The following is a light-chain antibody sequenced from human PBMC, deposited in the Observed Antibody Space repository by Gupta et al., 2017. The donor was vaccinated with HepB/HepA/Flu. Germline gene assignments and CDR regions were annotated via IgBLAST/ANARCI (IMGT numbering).Light chain of an antibody. CDR2: DVS. CDR3: SSYTSSSPVV. J-gene: IGLJ2*01. V-gene: IGLV2-14*01. CDR1: SSDVGGYNY. Sequence: HSALPQPASVSGSPRQSITISCTGTSSDVGGYNYVSWYQQHPGKAPKLMIYDVSNRPSGVSNRFSGSKSGNTASLTISGLQAEDEADYYCSSYTSSSPVVFGGGTKLTVL.